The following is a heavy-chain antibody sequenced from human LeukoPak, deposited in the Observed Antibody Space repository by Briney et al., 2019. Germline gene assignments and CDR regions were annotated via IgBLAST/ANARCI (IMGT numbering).Heavy chain of an antibody. V-gene: IGHV3-64*01. J-gene: IGHJ4*02. CDR2: ISSNGGST. CDR3: AREQHGDYGGIDY. D-gene: IGHD4-17*01. Sequence: GGSLRLSCAASGFTFSSYAMHWVRQAPGKGLEYVSAISSNGGSTYYANSVKGRFTISRDNAKNSLYLQINSLRAEDTAVYYCAREQHGDYGGIDYWGQGTLVTVSS. CDR1: GFTFSSYA.